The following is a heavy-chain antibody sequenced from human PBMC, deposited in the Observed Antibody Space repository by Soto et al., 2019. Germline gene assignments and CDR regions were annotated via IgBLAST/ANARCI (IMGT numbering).Heavy chain of an antibody. CDR2: ISGSGGST. CDR3: AKDNLWFGESVYYFDY. CDR1: GFTFISYA. V-gene: IGHV3-23*01. J-gene: IGHJ4*02. D-gene: IGHD3-10*01. Sequence: GGSLRLSCAASGFTFISYAMSWGRQAPGKGLEWVSAISGSGGSTYYADSVEGRFTISRDNSKNTLYLQMNSLRAEDTAVYYCAKDNLWFGESVYYFDYWGQGTLVTVSS.